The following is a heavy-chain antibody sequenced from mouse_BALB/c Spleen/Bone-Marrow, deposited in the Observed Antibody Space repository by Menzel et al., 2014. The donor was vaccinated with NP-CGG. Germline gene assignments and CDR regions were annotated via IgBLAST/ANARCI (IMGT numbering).Heavy chain of an antibody. Sequence: EVQGVESGGGLVKPGGSLKLSCVASGFTFSSYTMSWVRQTPEKRLEWVATISRVGIYTSSPDSATGRFTISRDNAKNTLYLQMSSLKSEDTAMYYCTRDLYDGYSYYAMDYWGQGTSVTVSS. CDR2: ISRVGIYT. V-gene: IGHV5-6-4*01. D-gene: IGHD2-3*01. CDR3: TRDLYDGYSYYAMDY. J-gene: IGHJ4*01. CDR1: GFTFSSYT.